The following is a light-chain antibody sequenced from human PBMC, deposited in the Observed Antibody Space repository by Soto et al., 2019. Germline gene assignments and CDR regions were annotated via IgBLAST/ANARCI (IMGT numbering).Light chain of an antibody. J-gene: IGKJ5*01. CDR2: GAS. Sequence: EIVLTQSACTLSLSPGEGVTLSCRAGQIVTSSQLAWYQQKHGQAPRLLVFGASSRVLGIPDRFSGSGYGTDFNLTISRLEPEDFAVYYCHHYGSSPLTFGQGTRLEIK. CDR1: QIVTSSQ. CDR3: HHYGSSPLT. V-gene: IGKV3-20*01.